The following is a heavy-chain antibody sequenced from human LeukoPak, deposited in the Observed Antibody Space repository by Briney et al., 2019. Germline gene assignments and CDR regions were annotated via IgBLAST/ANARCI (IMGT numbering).Heavy chain of an antibody. CDR3: ARRNYGDYDHYFDY. V-gene: IGHV4-59*08. D-gene: IGHD4-17*01. CDR1: GXSISSYY. J-gene: IGHJ4*02. Sequence: PSETLSLTCTVSGXSISSYYWSWIRQPPGKGLEWIGYISYSGSTNYNPSLKSRVTISLDTSKDQFSLKLSSVTAADTAVYYCARRNYGDYDHYFDYWGQGTLVTVSS. CDR2: ISYSGST.